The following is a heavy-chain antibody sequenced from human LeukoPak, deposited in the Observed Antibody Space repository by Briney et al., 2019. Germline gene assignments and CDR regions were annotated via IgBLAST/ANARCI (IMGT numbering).Heavy chain of an antibody. CDR3: ARPEMEYYYYGMDV. CDR1: GFTVSSNY. D-gene: IGHD5-24*01. CDR2: IYSGGST. V-gene: IGHV3-66*04. J-gene: IGHJ6*02. Sequence: GGSLRLSCAASGFTVSSNYMGWVRQAPGKGLEWVSVIYSGGSTYYADSVKGRFTISRDNSKNTLYLQMNSLRAEDTAVYYCARPEMEYYYYGMDVWGQGTTVTVSS.